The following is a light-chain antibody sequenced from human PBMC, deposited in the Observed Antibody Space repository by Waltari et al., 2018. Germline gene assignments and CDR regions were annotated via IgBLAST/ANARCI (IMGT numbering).Light chain of an antibody. CDR2: DAF. CDR3: QQRSNWPSYLYT. CDR1: QSVSSY. J-gene: IGKJ2*01. Sequence: EIVLTQSPATLSLSPGERATLSCRASQSVSSYLAWYQQKPGQAPRLLIYDAFNRATGIPARFSGSGSGTDFTLTISSLEPEDFAVYYCQQRSNWPSYLYTFGQGTKLEIK. V-gene: IGKV3-11*01.